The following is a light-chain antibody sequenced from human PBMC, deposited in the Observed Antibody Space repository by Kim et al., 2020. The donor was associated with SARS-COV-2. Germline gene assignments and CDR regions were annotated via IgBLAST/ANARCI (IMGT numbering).Light chain of an antibody. CDR2: GAS. Sequence: SPWEKATPSCSASQNLNKNYLAWYQTRPGQAPRLLIYGASIRATAIPDRFSGSGSGTDFTLTINRLESEDFTMYYCHQYGDALRSFGQGTQVDIK. CDR1: QNLNKNY. V-gene: IGKV3-20*01. J-gene: IGKJ3*01. CDR3: HQYGDALRS.